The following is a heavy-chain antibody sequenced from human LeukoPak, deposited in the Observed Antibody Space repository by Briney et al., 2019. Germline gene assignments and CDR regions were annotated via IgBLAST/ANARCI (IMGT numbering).Heavy chain of an antibody. CDR1: GGSISSYY. J-gene: IGHJ4*02. CDR3: ARDPPGCSSTSCYGI. D-gene: IGHD2-2*01. V-gene: IGHV4-4*07. CDR2: IYTSGST. Sequence: PSETLSLTCTVSGGSISSYYWSWIRQPAGKGLEWIGRIYTSGSTTYNPSLKSRVTMSVDTSKNQFSLKLSSVTAADTAVYYCARDPPGCSSTSCYGIWGQGTLVTVSS.